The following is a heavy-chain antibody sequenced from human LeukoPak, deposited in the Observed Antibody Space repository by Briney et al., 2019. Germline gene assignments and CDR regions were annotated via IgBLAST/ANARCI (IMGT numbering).Heavy chain of an antibody. V-gene: IGHV3-74*01. J-gene: IGHJ4*02. CDR1: GFTFSSYW. D-gene: IGHD6-13*01. CDR2: INSDGSST. CDR3: ARGDLAAAGTGFDY. Sequence: GGSLRLSCAASGFTFSSYWMHWVRQAPGKGLVWVARINSDGSSTSYADSVKGRFTISRDNAKNTLYLQMNSLRAEDTAVYYCARGDLAAAGTGFDYWPGNPGHRLL.